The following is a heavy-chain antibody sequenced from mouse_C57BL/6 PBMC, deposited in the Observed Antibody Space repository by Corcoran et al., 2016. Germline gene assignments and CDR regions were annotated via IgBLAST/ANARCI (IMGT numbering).Heavy chain of an antibody. CDR2: INTYSGVP. CDR3: AITGTEYCDY. Sequence: QIQLVQSGPELKKPGETVKISCKASGYTFTTYGMSWVKQAPGKGLKWMGWINTYSGVPTYADDFKGRFAFSLETSASTAYLQINNLKNEDTATYFCAITGTEYCDYWGQGTTLTVSS. V-gene: IGHV9-3*01. D-gene: IGHD4-1*01. J-gene: IGHJ2*01. CDR1: GYTFTTYG.